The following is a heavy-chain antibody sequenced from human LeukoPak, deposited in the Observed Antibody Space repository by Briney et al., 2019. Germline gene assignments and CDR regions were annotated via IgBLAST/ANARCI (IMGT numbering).Heavy chain of an antibody. D-gene: IGHD2-21*01. J-gene: IGHJ6*02. V-gene: IGHV1-18*04. CDR1: GYTFTGYG. CDR2: ISAYNGNT. Sequence: ASVKVSCKASGYTFTGYGISWVRQAPGQGLEWMGWISAYNGNTNYAQKLQGRVTMTTDTSTSTAYMELRSLRSDDTAVYYCARDALVAPPTYYYYGMDVWGQGTTVTVSS. CDR3: ARDALVAPPTYYYYGMDV.